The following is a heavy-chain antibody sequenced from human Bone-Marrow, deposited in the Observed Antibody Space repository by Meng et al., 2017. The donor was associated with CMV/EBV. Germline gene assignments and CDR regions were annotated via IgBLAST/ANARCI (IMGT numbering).Heavy chain of an antibody. CDR1: GGSISSYY. CDR3: ASSYYYDSSGYLY. J-gene: IGHJ4*02. D-gene: IGHD3-22*01. V-gene: IGHV4-59*01. CDR2: IYYSGST. Sequence: SETLSLTCTVSGGSISSYYWSWIRQPPGKGLEWIGYIYYSGSTYYNPSLKSRVTISVDTSKNQFSLKLSSVTAADTAVYYCASSYYYDSSGYLYWGQGTLVTVSS.